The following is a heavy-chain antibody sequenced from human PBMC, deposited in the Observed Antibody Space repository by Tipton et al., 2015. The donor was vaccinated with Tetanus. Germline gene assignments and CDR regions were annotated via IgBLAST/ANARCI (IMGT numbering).Heavy chain of an antibody. CDR2: INHRGGT. CDR1: GGSFSSFY. CDR3: ARRLIQNWFDP. D-gene: IGHD2-8*01. V-gene: IGHV4-34*01. Sequence: TLSLTCAVSGGSFSSFYWSWIRQPPGKGLEWIGEINHRGGTSYTPSLKSRVTISVDTSKNQFSLKLTSLTAADTAVYFCARRLIQNWFDPWGQGTLVTVSS. J-gene: IGHJ5*02.